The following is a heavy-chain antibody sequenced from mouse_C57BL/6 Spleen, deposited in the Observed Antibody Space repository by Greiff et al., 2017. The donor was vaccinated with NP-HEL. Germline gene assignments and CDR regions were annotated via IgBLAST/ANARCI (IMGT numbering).Heavy chain of an antibody. J-gene: IGHJ2*01. V-gene: IGHV1-18*01. CDR2: INPNNGGT. Sequence: VQLQQSGPELVKPGASVKIPCKASGYTFTDYNMDWVKQSHGKSLEWIGDINPNNGGTIYNQKFKGKATLTVDKSSSTAYMELRSLTSEDAAVYYCARLGLGYFDYWGQGTTLTVSS. CDR3: ARLGLGYFDY. CDR1: GYTFTDYN. D-gene: IGHD4-1*01.